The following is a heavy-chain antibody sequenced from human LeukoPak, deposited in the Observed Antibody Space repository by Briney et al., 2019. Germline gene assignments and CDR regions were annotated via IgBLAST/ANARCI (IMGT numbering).Heavy chain of an antibody. CDR3: AKGEVVVLTGAAFDY. J-gene: IGHJ4*02. D-gene: IGHD2-2*01. V-gene: IGHV3-9*01. CDR1: GFKFDDYA. Sequence: GGSLRLSCAASGFKFDDYAMHWVRQAPGKGLEWVSGISWSSGSIAFADPVKGRFTISRDNAKNSLYLQMNSLRAEDTAFYYCAKGEVVVLTGAAFDYWGQGTLVTVSS. CDR2: ISWSSGSI.